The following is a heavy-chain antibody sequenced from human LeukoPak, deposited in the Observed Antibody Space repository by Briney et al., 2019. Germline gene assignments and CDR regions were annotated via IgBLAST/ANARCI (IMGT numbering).Heavy chain of an antibody. CDR1: GFTFSSYAM. J-gene: IGHJ4*02. Sequence: GSLRLSCAASGFTFSSYAMSWVRQAPGKGLEWIGEIYHSGSTNYNPSLKSRVTISVDKSKNQFSLKLSSVTAADTAVYYCASVTGYSSSWYVVDYWGQGTLVTVSS. D-gene: IGHD6-13*01. CDR2: IYHSGST. CDR3: ASVTGYSSSWYVVDY. V-gene: IGHV4-4*02.